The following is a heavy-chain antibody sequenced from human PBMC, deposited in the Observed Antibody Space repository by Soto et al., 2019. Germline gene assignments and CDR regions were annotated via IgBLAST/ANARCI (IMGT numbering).Heavy chain of an antibody. D-gene: IGHD6-6*01. J-gene: IGHJ4*02. V-gene: IGHV1-8*01. CDR1: GYTFTSYD. Sequence: ASVKVSCKASGYTFTSYDINWVRQATGQGLEWMGWMNPNSGNTGYAQKFQGRVTMTRNTSISTAYMELSSLRSEDTAVYYCARFVYSSPSLSPQPDYWGQGTLVTVSS. CDR2: MNPNSGNT. CDR3: ARFVYSSPSLSPQPDY.